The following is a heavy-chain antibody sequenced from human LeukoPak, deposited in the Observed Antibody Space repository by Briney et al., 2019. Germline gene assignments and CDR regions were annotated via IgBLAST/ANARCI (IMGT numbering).Heavy chain of an antibody. CDR1: GGSFSGYY. CDR3: ARGLLRDGYTYTYSFDY. CDR2: INHSGST. Sequence: PSETLSLTCAVYGGSFSGYYWSWIRQPPGKGLEWIGEINHSGSTNYNPSLKSRVTISVDTSKNQFSLKLSSVTAADTAVYYCARGLLRDGYTYTYSFDYWGQGALVTVSS. V-gene: IGHV4-34*01. D-gene: IGHD5-18*01. J-gene: IGHJ4*02.